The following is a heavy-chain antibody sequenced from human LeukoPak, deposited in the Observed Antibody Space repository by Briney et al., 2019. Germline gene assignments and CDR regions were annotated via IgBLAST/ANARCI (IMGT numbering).Heavy chain of an antibody. Sequence: GGSLRLSCAVSGFTFSSYWMHWVRQVAGRGRVWVSRIVTVVSRTTYAGYVQGRFTISRDNAKNTLYLQMNSLRAEDTAVYYCAIDKYGDNSNAFDIGGQGTLVTVSS. CDR3: AIDKYGDNSNAFDI. J-gene: IGHJ3*02. CDR2: IVTVVSRT. D-gene: IGHD4-23*01. V-gene: IGHV3-74*01. CDR1: GFTFSSYW.